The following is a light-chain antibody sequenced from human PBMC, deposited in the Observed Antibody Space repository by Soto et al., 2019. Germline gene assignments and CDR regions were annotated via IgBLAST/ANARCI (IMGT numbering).Light chain of an antibody. CDR2: GAS. V-gene: IGKV3-20*01. Sequence: EIVLTQSPGTLSLSPGEGATFSCVASERVGINLAWYQQKPGQAPRLLIYGASSRAAGIPDRISGSGSGTGFTLTIARLEPEDFAVYYCQQYGGSPWTFGQGTTVDTK. CDR1: ERVGIN. CDR3: QQYGGSPWT. J-gene: IGKJ1*01.